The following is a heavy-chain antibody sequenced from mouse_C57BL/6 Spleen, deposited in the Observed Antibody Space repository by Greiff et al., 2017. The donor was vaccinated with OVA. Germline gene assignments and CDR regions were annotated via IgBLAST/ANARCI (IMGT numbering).Heavy chain of an antibody. CDR1: GYSFTRSW. CDR3: ARGGYDALLMDY. Sequence: QVQLQQPGPELVLPGASVTLSFKSSGYSFTRSWLHWLKQSPGHGLEWIGEIDPSDSYTNYNQKFKGKATLTVDKSSSTAYMQLSSLTSEDSAVYYCARGGYDALLMDYWGQGTSVTVSS. V-gene: IGHV1-69*01. J-gene: IGHJ4*01. CDR2: IDPSDSYT. D-gene: IGHD2-3*01.